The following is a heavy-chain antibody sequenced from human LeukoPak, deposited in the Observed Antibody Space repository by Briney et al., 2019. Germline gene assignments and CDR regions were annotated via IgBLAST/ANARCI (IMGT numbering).Heavy chain of an antibody. J-gene: IGHJ6*03. CDR2: IIPIFRTA. D-gene: IGHD2-2*01. Sequence: SVKVSCKASGGTFSSSAISWVRQAPGHGLEWMGGIIPIFRTANYAQNFQGRVTITADDSTSTAYMELSSLRSDDTAVYYCARGTGILVVPAAVSDDSDYYYYMDVWGKGTTVTVSS. CDR3: ARGTGILVVPAAVSDDSDYYYYMDV. V-gene: IGHV1-69*01. CDR1: GGTFSSSA.